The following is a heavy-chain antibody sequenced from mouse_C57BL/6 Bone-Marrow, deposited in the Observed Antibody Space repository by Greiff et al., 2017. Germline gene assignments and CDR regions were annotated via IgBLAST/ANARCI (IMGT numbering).Heavy chain of an antibody. CDR3: AKTWTPYDAMDY. CDR2: IWGGGST. J-gene: IGHJ4*01. V-gene: IGHV2-9*01. CDR1: GFSLTSYG. Sequence: VKLMESGPGLVAPSQSLSITCTVSGFSLTSYGVAWVRQPPGKGLEWLGVIWGGGSTNYNSALMSRLSISKDNSKSQVFLKMNSLQTEYTAMYYWAKTWTPYDAMDYWGQGTSVTVAS.